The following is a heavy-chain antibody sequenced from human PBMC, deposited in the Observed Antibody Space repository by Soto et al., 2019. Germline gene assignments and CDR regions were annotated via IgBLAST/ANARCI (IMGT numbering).Heavy chain of an antibody. D-gene: IGHD3-22*01. CDR3: ARYDSSGYYWPYYYYGMDV. J-gene: IGHJ6*02. CDR2: ISSSSSYT. CDR1: GFTFSDYY. Sequence: GGSLRLSCAASGFTFSDYYMSWIRQAPGKGLEWVSYISSSSSYTNYADSVKGRFTISRDNAKNSLYLQMNSLRAEDTAVYYCARYDSSGYYWPYYYYGMDVWGPGTTVTLSS. V-gene: IGHV3-11*06.